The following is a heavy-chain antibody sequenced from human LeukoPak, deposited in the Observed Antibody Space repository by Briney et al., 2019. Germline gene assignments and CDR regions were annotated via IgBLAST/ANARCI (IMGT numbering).Heavy chain of an antibody. Sequence: ASVKVSCKASGYTFTGYYMHWVRQATGQGLEWMGWMNPNSGNTGYAQKFQGRVTMTRNTSISTAYMELSSLRSEDTAVYYCARGSSIAARPGFDYWGQGTLVTVSS. J-gene: IGHJ4*02. D-gene: IGHD6-6*01. CDR3: ARGSSIAARPGFDY. V-gene: IGHV1-8*02. CDR1: GYTFTGYY. CDR2: MNPNSGNT.